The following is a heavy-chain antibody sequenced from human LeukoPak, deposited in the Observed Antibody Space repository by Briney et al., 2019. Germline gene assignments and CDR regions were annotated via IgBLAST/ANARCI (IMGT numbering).Heavy chain of an antibody. D-gene: IGHD4-23*01. J-gene: IGHJ4*02. CDR3: TSSGSRWDYFDY. Sequence: GRSLRLSCAASGFTFSSYGMHWVRQAPGKGLEWVARIKTKSEGGTTDYAAPVKGRFTISRDDSKNTLYLQMNSLKTEDTAVYYCTSSGSRWDYFDYWGQGILATVSS. CDR2: IKTKSEGGTT. V-gene: IGHV3-15*05. CDR1: GFTFSSYG.